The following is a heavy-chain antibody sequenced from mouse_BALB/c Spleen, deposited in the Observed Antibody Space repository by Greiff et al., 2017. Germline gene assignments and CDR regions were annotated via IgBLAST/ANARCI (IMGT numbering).Heavy chain of an antibody. CDR1: GFTFNTYA. J-gene: IGHJ2*01. Sequence: EVKLMESGGGLVQPKGSLKLSCAASGFTFNTYAMNWVRQAPGKGLEWVARVRSKSNNYATYYADSVKDRFTISRDDSQSMLYLQMNNLKTEDTAMYYCVRHGYYGSSYGYFDYWGQGTTLTVSS. CDR2: VRSKSNNYAT. CDR3: VRHGYYGSSYGYFDY. D-gene: IGHD1-1*01. V-gene: IGHV10-1*02.